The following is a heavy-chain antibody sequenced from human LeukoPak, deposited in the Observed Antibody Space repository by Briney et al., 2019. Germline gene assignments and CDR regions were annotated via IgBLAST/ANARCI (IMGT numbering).Heavy chain of an antibody. CDR3: ARYGSGSYYNDPFDY. V-gene: IGHV3-7*05. CDR1: GXTFSGYW. Sequence: GGSLRLSCAASGXTFSGYWVSWVRQAPGKGLEWVANIKQDGSDKYYVDSVKGRFTISRDNAKNSLYLQMNSLRAEDTAVYYCARYGSGSYYNDPFDYWGQGALVTVSS. D-gene: IGHD3-10*01. J-gene: IGHJ4*02. CDR2: IKQDGSDK.